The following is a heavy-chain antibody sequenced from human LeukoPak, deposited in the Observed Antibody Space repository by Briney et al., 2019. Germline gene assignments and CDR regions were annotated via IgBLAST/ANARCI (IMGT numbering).Heavy chain of an antibody. D-gene: IGHD3-22*01. CDR1: GFTFSNAW. V-gene: IGHV3-23*01. CDR3: ARDKGVDNSGYYNGFFDF. CDR2: ISGSGDRT. Sequence: GGSLRLSCATSGFTFSNAWMNWVRRAPGKGLDWVSGISGSGDRTHYADSVKGRFTISRDNSKNTMYLQMNSLRAEDTAVYYCARDKGVDNSGYYNGFFDFWGQGTLVTVSS. J-gene: IGHJ4*02.